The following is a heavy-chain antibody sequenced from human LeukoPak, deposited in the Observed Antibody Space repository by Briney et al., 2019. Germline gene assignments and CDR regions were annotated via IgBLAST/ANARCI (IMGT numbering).Heavy chain of an antibody. CDR1: GFIFSGSW. CDR3: TTDTWYSAGH. CDR2: IKKDGSEK. Sequence: GGSLRLSCTASGFIFSGSWMAWIRQAPGKGLKWVAIIKKDGSEKYYVDFMKGRFTISRDNAKNSLFLQMNSLRAEDTAIYYCTTDTWYSAGHWGQGTLVTVPS. D-gene: IGHD2-15*01. J-gene: IGHJ4*02. V-gene: IGHV3-7*03.